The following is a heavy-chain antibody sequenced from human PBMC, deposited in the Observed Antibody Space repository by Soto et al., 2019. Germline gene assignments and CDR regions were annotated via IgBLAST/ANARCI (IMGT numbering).Heavy chain of an antibody. D-gene: IGHD2-15*01. J-gene: IGHJ3*02. Sequence: SETLSLTCAVSGYSISSGYYWGWIRQPPGKGLEWIGSIYHSGSTYYNPSLKSRITISVDTSKNQFSLKLSSVTAADTAVYYCARGLVVVAAPDAFDIWGQGTMVTVSS. CDR2: IYHSGST. V-gene: IGHV4-38-2*01. CDR1: GYSISSGYY. CDR3: ARGLVVVAAPDAFDI.